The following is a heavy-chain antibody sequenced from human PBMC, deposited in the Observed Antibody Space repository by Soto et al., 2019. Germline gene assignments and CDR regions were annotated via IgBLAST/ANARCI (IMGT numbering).Heavy chain of an antibody. CDR3: ARGRKMSLYAKRNWFDP. D-gene: IGHD2-2*01. Sequence: SETLSLTCAVYGGSFSGYYWSWIRQPPGKGLEWIGEINHSGSTNYNPPLKSRVTISVDTSKNQFSLKLSSVTAAATAVYYCARGRKMSLYAKRNWFDPGGQETLVTVSS. V-gene: IGHV4-34*01. CDR1: GGSFSGYY. J-gene: IGHJ5*02. CDR2: INHSGST.